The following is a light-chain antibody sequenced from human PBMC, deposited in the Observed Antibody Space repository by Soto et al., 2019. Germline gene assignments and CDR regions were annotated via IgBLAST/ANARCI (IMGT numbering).Light chain of an antibody. J-gene: IGKJ4*01. Sequence: EIVLTQSPGTLSLSPGERATLSCRASQTVSSSLAWYQQKPGQAPRLLIYEASNRATGIPARFSGSGSGADFTLTISSLEPEHFALYYCQQHINWPLTFGGGTKVDIK. CDR3: QQHINWPLT. CDR2: EAS. CDR1: QTVSSS. V-gene: IGKV3-11*01.